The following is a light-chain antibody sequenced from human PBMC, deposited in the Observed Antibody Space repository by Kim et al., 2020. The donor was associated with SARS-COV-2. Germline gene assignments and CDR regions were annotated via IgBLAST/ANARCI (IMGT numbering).Light chain of an antibody. CDR1: SLRSYY. J-gene: IGLJ3*02. V-gene: IGLV3-19*01. Sequence: SSELTQDPAVSVALGQTVRITCQGVSLRSYYASWYQQKPGQAPVLVIYGKNNRPSGIPDRSSGSSSGNTTSLTITGAQAEDEADYYCNSRDSSGNHWVFG. CDR2: GKN. CDR3: NSRDSSGNHWV.